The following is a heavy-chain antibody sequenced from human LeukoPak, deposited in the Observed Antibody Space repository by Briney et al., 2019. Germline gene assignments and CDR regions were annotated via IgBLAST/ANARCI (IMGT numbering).Heavy chain of an antibody. CDR1: GFTFSSYS. D-gene: IGHD3-10*01. CDR2: ISSSSSYI. Sequence: GGSLRLSCAASGFTFSSYSMNWVRQAPGKGLEWVSSISSSSSYIYYADSVKGRFTISRDNAKNSLYLQMNSLRAEDTAVYYCANDYYGSGGGFDPWGQGTLVTVSS. J-gene: IGHJ5*02. CDR3: ANDYYGSGGGFDP. V-gene: IGHV3-21*04.